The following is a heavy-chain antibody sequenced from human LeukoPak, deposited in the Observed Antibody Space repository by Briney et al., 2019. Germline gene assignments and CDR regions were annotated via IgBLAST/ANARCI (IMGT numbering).Heavy chain of an antibody. CDR2: IYPGDSDT. Sequence: RGESLKISCKGSGYTFTSYWIAWVRQMPGKGLEWMGVIYPGDSDTRYSPSFQGQVSISADKSISTAYLQWSSLKASDTAMYYCARQNPRLYGMDVWGQGTTVTVSS. CDR3: ARQNPRLYGMDV. CDR1: GYTFTSYW. V-gene: IGHV5-51*01. J-gene: IGHJ6*02.